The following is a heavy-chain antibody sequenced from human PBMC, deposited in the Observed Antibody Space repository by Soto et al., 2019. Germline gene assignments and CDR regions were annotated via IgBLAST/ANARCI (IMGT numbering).Heavy chain of an antibody. D-gene: IGHD3-22*01. Sequence: GGSLRLSCAASGFTFSSYDMHWVRQATGKGLEWASAIGTAGDTYYPGSVKGRFTISRENAKNSLYLQMNSLRAGDTAVYYCARFGHDSSGYYAFDIWGQGTMVTVSS. V-gene: IGHV3-13*01. CDR3: ARFGHDSSGYYAFDI. CDR2: IGTAGDT. CDR1: GFTFSSYD. J-gene: IGHJ3*02.